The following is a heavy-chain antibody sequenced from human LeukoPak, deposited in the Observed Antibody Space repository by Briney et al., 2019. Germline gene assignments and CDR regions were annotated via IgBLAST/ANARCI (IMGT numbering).Heavy chain of an antibody. J-gene: IGHJ4*02. CDR1: GFTFSSYG. D-gene: IGHD3-22*01. V-gene: IGHV3-33*06. CDR2: IWYDGSNK. Sequence: AGGSLRLSCAASGFTFSSYGMHWVRQAPGKGLEWVAVIWYDGSNKYYADSVTGRFTISRDNSKNTLYLQMNSLGAEDTAVYYCAKDRYYDNSGDHYESEYWGQGTLVTVSS. CDR3: AKDRYYDNSGDHYESEY.